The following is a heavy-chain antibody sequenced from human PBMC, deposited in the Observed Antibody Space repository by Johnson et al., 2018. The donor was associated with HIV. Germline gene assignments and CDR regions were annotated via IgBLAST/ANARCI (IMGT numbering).Heavy chain of an antibody. D-gene: IGHD3-22*01. Sequence: QMLLVESGGGVVQPGRSLRLSCAASGFSFSDFSMHWVRQAPGKGLEWVTVISHDGSNKLYADSVKGRFTISRDIFKNTLYLQMNSLRDEDTAVYYCAKDVGNYWPDSFDIWGQGTMVTVSS. CDR3: AKDVGNYWPDSFDI. CDR1: GFSFSDFS. CDR2: ISHDGSNK. J-gene: IGHJ3*02. V-gene: IGHV3-30*01.